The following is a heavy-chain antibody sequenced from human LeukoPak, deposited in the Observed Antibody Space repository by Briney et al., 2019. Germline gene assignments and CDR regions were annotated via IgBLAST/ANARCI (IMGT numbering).Heavy chain of an antibody. Sequence: ASVNVSCKASGYSFTSNYIHWVRQAPGQGLEWMGMIYPSDGSTSYAQKFQGRVTVTRDTSTSTVHMELSGLRSEDTAVYYCARDQEAFDYWGQGTLVTVSS. CDR3: ARDQEAFDY. CDR1: GYSFTSNY. V-gene: IGHV1-46*01. J-gene: IGHJ4*02. CDR2: IYPSDGST.